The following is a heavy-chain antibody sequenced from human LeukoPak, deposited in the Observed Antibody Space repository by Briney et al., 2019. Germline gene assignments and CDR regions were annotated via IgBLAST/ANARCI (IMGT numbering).Heavy chain of an antibody. CDR3: ARSPLLRYFDWLLSPHIFDY. CDR2: IYYSGST. Sequence: SETLSLTCTVSGGYTSTSNYYWGWIRQSPGKGLEWIGNIYYSGSTYYNPSLKSRVSLSIDTSMNQFSLKVNSLTVADTAVYYCARSPLLRYFDWLLSPHIFDYWGQGTLVTVSS. D-gene: IGHD3-9*01. V-gene: IGHV4-39*01. J-gene: IGHJ4*02. CDR1: GGYTSTSNYY.